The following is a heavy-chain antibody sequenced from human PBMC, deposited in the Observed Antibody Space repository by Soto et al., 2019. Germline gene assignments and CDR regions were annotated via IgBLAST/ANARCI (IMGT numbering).Heavy chain of an antibody. V-gene: IGHV1-8*01. Sequence: ASVKVSCKSAGYTFTLYDIYCVRQAPGQGLEWIGWMNPYSGNTGYIQKFHGRVTMTRDTSMSTAYMELSILRSEATAVYDCARGLRGPSEDDWGQGTLVTVSS. CDR2: MNPYSGNT. CDR3: ARGLRGPSEDD. D-gene: IGHD4-17*01. CDR1: GYTFTLYD. J-gene: IGHJ4*02.